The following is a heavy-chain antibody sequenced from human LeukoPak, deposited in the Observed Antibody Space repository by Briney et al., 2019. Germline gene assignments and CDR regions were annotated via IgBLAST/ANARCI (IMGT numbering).Heavy chain of an antibody. J-gene: IGHJ4*02. V-gene: IGHV3-23*01. CDR2: LSGSGDST. CDR1: GFTFSNYA. Sequence: GGSLRLSCAASGFTFSNYAMNWVRQAPGKGLEWVSALSGSGDSTYYADSVKGRFTISRDNSKNTLYLQMNSLRAEDTAVYYCAKDVNSGGYYFRLLGFDYWGQGTLVTVSS. CDR3: AKDVNSGGYYFRLLGFDY. D-gene: IGHD1-26*01.